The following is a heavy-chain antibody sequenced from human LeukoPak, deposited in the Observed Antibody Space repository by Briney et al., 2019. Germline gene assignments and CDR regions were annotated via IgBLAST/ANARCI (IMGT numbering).Heavy chain of an antibody. V-gene: IGHV3-74*01. D-gene: IGHD3-16*01. J-gene: IGHJ4*02. CDR2: VNSDGRTT. CDR3: VGSLGGNDY. CDR1: GFTFSRNW. Sequence: PGGSLRLSCAASGFTFSRNWMHWVRQAPGKGLVWVSRVNSDGRTTSYADSVKGRFAISRDNAKNTLYLQMNSLRDEDTAVYYCVGSLGGNDYWGQGTLVTVSS.